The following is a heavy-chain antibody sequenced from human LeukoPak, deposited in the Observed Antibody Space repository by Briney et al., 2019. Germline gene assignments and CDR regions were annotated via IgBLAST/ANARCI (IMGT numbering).Heavy chain of an antibody. CDR1: GFTFMSYA. CDR2: ISGSGDRT. D-gene: IGHD4-17*01. CDR3: AKVFRKDGDFHLFDY. V-gene: IGHV3-23*01. Sequence: GGSLRLSCEASGFTFMSYAMSWVCQAPGKGLEWVSAISGSGDRTYYADSVKGRFAIFRDNSKTTLYLQMNSLRAEDTAVYYCAKVFRKDGDFHLFDYWGQGTLVTVSS. J-gene: IGHJ4*02.